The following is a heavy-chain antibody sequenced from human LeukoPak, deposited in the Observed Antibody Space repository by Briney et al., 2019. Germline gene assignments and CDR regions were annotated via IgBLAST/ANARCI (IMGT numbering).Heavy chain of an antibody. D-gene: IGHD3-10*01. CDR1: GFTVSSNY. CDR2: IYSGGST. CDR3: AREAVYGSGSYYDY. Sequence: PGGSLRLSCAASGFTVSSNYMSWVRQAPGKGLEWVSVIYSGGSTYYADSVKGRFTISRDNSKNTLYLQMNSLRAEDTAVYYCAREAVYGSGSYYDYWGQGTLVTVSS. J-gene: IGHJ4*02. V-gene: IGHV3-53*01.